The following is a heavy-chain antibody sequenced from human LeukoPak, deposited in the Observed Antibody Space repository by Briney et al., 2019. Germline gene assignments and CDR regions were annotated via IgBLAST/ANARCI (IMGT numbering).Heavy chain of an antibody. CDR1: GFTFDDYA. D-gene: IGHD3-10*01. CDR2: ISWNSGSI. Sequence: PGRSLRLSCAASGFTFDDYAMHWVRQAPGKGLEWVSGISWNSGSIGYADSVKGRFTISRDNAKNSLYLQMNSLRAEDTALYYCAKGFPSMGWGQGTLVTVSS. J-gene: IGHJ4*02. V-gene: IGHV3-9*01. CDR3: AKGFPSMG.